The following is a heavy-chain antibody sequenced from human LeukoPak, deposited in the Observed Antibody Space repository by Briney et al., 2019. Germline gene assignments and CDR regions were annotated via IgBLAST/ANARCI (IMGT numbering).Heavy chain of an antibody. CDR2: VIPTLDRK. J-gene: IGHJ4*02. D-gene: IGHD3-10*01. CDR1: GVTFSKYA. Sequence: SVKVSCKASGVTFSKYAFNWVRQAPGHGLEWMGSVIPTLDRKSYAQRFQGRVTIAADESTSTVYMQLSSLRFEDTATYYCATRGTMFRFFDHRGQGTLVTISA. V-gene: IGHV1-69*11. CDR3: ATRGTMFRFFDH.